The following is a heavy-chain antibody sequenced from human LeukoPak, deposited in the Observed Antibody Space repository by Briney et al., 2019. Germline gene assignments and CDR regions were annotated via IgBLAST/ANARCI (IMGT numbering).Heavy chain of an antibody. CDR3: ARDTSSGWYGEDYYYMDV. V-gene: IGHV3-53*01. D-gene: IGHD6-19*01. CDR1: GFTVSSNY. CDR2: IYSGGST. J-gene: IGHJ6*03. Sequence: GGSLRLSCAASGFTVSSNYMSWVRQAPGKGLEWVSVIYSGGSTYYADSVKGRFTISRDNSKNTLYLQMNSLRAEDTAVYYCARDTSSGWYGEDYYYMDVWGKGTTVTISS.